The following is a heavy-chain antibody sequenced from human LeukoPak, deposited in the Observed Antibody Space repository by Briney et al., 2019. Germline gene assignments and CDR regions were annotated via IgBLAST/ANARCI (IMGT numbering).Heavy chain of an antibody. CDR3: ARAQLVGAFDI. CDR2: INPSGGST. V-gene: IGHV1-46*01. CDR1: GYTFTSYY. J-gene: IGHJ3*02. D-gene: IGHD6-6*01. Sequence: ASVKVSCKASGYTFTSYYMHWVRQAPGQGLEWMGIINPSGGSTSYAQKFQGRVTMTRDTSTSTVYMELSSLRSEDTAVCYCARAQLVGAFDIWGQGTMVTVSS.